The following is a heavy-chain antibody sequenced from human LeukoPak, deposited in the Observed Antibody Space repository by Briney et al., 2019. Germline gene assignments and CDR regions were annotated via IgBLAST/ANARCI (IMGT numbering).Heavy chain of an antibody. CDR3: AKDFPFEPYGSGSPSAAY. J-gene: IGHJ4*02. D-gene: IGHD3-10*01. V-gene: IGHV3-23*01. Sequence: GGSLRLSCAASGFTFSSYAMSWVRQAPGKGLEWVSAISGSGGSTYYADSVKGRFTISRDNSKNTLYLQMNSLRAEDTAVYYCAKDFPFEPYGSGSPSAAYWGQGTLVTVSS. CDR1: GFTFSSYA. CDR2: ISGSGGST.